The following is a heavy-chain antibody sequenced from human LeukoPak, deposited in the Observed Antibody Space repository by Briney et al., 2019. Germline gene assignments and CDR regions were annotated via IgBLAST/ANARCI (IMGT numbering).Heavy chain of an antibody. D-gene: IGHD6-13*01. J-gene: IGHJ4*02. V-gene: IGHV4-34*01. CDR1: GGSFSGYY. CDR2: INHSGST. CDR3: ARTGYSSSWYVPDY. Sequence: SETLSLTCAVYGGSFSGYYWSWIRQPPGKGLEWIGEINHSGSTNYNPSLKSRVTISVDTSKNQFSLKLSSVTAADTAVYYCARTGYSSSWYVPDYWGQGTLVTVSS.